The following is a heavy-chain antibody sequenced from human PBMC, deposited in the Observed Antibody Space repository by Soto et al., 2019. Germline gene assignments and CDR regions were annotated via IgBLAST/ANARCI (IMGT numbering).Heavy chain of an antibody. D-gene: IGHD1-26*01. CDR1: GGSISSGGYY. J-gene: IGHJ4*02. V-gene: IGHV4-31*03. Sequence: SETLSLTCTVSGGSISSGGYYWSWIRQHPGRGLEWIGYIYYSGSTYYNPSLKSRVTISVDTSKNQFSLKLSSVTAADTAVYYCAREVVGATRIDYWGQGTLVTVSS. CDR3: AREVVGATRIDY. CDR2: IYYSGST.